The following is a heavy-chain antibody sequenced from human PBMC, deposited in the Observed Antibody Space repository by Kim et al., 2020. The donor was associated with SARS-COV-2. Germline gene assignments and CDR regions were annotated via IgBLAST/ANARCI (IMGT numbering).Heavy chain of an antibody. J-gene: IGHJ4*02. V-gene: IGHV3-30*04. CDR3: ARDRVVLLWFGELVY. CDR2: ISYDGSNK. Sequence: GGSLRLSCAASGFTFSSYAMHWVRQAPGKGLEWVAVISYDGSNKYYADSVKGRFTISRDNSKNTLYLQMNSLRAEDTAVYYCARDRVVLLWFGELVYWGQGTLVTVSS. CDR1: GFTFSSYA. D-gene: IGHD3-10*01.